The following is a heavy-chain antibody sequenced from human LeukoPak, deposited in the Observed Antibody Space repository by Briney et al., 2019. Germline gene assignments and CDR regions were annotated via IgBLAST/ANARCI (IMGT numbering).Heavy chain of an antibody. Sequence: SETLSLTCTVSGGSISSSSYYWGWIRQPPGKGQEWIGSIYYSGSTYYSPSLKSRVTISVDTSKNQFSLKLSSVTAADTAVYYCARHRVYDSSGPPPDFDYWGQGTLVTVSS. V-gene: IGHV4-39*01. CDR3: ARHRVYDSSGPPPDFDY. CDR1: GGSISSSSYY. CDR2: IYYSGST. J-gene: IGHJ4*02. D-gene: IGHD3-22*01.